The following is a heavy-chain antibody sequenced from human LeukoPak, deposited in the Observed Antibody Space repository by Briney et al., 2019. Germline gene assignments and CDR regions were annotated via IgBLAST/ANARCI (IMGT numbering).Heavy chain of an antibody. CDR2: IYSGSST. CDR1: GFTVSGNY. D-gene: IGHD6-19*01. Sequence: GGSLRLSCAASGFTVSGNYMSWVRQAPGKGLEWVSIIYSGSSTFYADSVKGRFTTSRDNSKNTVYLQMNSLRAEDTAVYYCARGPRIAVAGTYFDYWGQGTLVTVSS. CDR3: ARGPRIAVAGTYFDY. V-gene: IGHV3-66*01. J-gene: IGHJ4*02.